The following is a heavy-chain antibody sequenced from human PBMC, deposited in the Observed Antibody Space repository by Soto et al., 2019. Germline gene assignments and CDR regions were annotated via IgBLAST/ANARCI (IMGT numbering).Heavy chain of an antibody. CDR3: ARGDCSGGSCYSVDI. CDR2: IYPNGYT. D-gene: IGHD2-15*01. Sequence: SETLSLTCTVSGDSITNGGYYWSWIRQFPGKGLEWIGYIYPNGYTYYNPSLESRVTISLDTSKNQFSLKLTSVTAADTAVYYCARGDCSGGSCYSVDIWGQGTMVTVSS. CDR1: GDSITNGGYY. V-gene: IGHV4-31*03. J-gene: IGHJ3*02.